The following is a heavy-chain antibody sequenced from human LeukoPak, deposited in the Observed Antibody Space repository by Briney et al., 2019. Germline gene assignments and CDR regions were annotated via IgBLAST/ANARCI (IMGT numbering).Heavy chain of an antibody. J-gene: IGHJ4*02. V-gene: IGHV1-18*01. CDR2: ISAYDDNT. CDR1: VYTFASCG. D-gene: IGHD1-14*01. Sequence: ASVKVSCKDSVYTFASCGFNWVRQAPGQGLAWVGWISAYDDNTNYAQKLQSRVTMTTDTSTSTAYMELRSLRADDTAVYYCARESQYRYISGYWGQGTLVTVSS. CDR3: ARESQYRYISGY.